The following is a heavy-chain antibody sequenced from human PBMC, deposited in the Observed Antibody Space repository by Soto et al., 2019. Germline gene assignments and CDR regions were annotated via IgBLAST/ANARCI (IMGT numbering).Heavy chain of an antibody. V-gene: IGHV2-26*01. CDR2: IFSNDEK. CDR3: ARIGGRWLQFYYGMDV. Sequence: GSGPTLVNPTETLTLTCTVSGFSLSNARMGVSWIRQPPGKALEWLAHIFSNDEKSYSTSLKSRLTISKDTSKSQVVLTMTNMDPVDTATFYCARIGGRWLQFYYGMDVWGQGTTVTVSS. D-gene: IGHD5-12*01. CDR1: GFSLSNARMG. J-gene: IGHJ6*02.